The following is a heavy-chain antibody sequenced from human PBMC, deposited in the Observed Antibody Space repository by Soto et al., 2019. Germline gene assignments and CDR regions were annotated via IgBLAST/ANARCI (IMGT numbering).Heavy chain of an antibody. J-gene: IGHJ4*02. CDR2: IYYSGST. CDR3: ARAGYYDFWSGPADY. Sequence: SETLSLTCTVSGGSISSYYWSWIRQPPGKGLEWIGYIYYSGSTNYNPSLKSRVTISVDTSKNQFSLKLSSVTAADTAVYYCARAGYYDFWSGPADYWGQGTLVTVSS. V-gene: IGHV4-59*01. D-gene: IGHD3-3*01. CDR1: GGSISSYY.